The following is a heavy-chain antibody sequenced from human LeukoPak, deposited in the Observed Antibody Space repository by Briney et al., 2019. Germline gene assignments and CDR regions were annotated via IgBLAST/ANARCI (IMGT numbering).Heavy chain of an antibody. J-gene: IGHJ4*02. CDR1: GYTFTGYY. CDR2: INPNSGGT. CDR3: ARGSIAVAGTIGY. D-gene: IGHD6-19*01. Sequence: GASVKVSCKASGYTFTGYYMHWVRQAPGQGLEWMGWINPNSGGTNYAQKFQGWVTMTRDTSISTAYMELSRLRSDDTAVYYCARGSIAVAGTIGYWGQGTLVTVSS. V-gene: IGHV1-2*04.